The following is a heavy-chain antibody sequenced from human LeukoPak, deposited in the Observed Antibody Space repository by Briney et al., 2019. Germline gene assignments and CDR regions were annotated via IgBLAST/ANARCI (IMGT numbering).Heavy chain of an antibody. D-gene: IGHD3-10*01. CDR1: GYTFTSYG. CDR2: ISAYNGNT. CDR3: ARDHGFGETHDY. V-gene: IGHV1-18*01. Sequence: VASVKVSCKASGYTFTSYGISWVRQAPGQGLEWMGWISAYNGNTNYAQKLQGRVTMTTDTSTSTAYMELRSLRSDDTVVHYCARDHGFGETHDYWGQGTRVSVSS. J-gene: IGHJ4*02.